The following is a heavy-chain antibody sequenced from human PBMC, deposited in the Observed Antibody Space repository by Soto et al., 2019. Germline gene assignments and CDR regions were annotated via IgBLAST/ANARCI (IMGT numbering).Heavy chain of an antibody. D-gene: IGHD2-2*02. CDR2: IYPGDSDT. CDR3: ARHEQYCSSTSCYNAFDI. Sequence: GESLKISCKGSGYSFTSYWIGWVRQMPGKGLEWMGIIYPGDSDTRYSPSFQGQVTISADKSISTAYLQWSSLKASDTAMYYCARHEQYCSSTSCYNAFDIWGQGTMVTVSS. J-gene: IGHJ3*02. V-gene: IGHV5-51*01. CDR1: GYSFTSYW.